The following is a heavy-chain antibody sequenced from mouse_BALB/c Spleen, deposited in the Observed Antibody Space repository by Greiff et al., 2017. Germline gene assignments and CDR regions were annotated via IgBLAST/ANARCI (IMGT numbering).Heavy chain of an antibody. CDR3: ARVTTVGAMDY. CDR1: GYSITSDYA. D-gene: IGHD1-1*01. Sequence: EVKLQESGPGLVKPSQSLSLTCTVTGYSITSDYAWNWIRQFPGNKLEWMGYISYSGSTSYNPSLKSRISITRDTSKNQFFLQLNSVTTEDTATYYCARVTTVGAMDYWGQGTSVTVSS. V-gene: IGHV3-2*02. CDR2: ISYSGST. J-gene: IGHJ4*01.